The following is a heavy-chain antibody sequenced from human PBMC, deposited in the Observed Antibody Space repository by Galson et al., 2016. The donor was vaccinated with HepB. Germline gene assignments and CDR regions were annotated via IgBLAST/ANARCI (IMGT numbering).Heavy chain of an antibody. V-gene: IGHV3-23*01. D-gene: IGHD6-25*01. CDR3: AKDATAGDGVWDFGH. Sequence: AESVKGRFTVWRDNAKAIMYLQMNSLRDEDTAVYYCAKDATAGDGVWDFGHWGPGTRVTVSS. J-gene: IGHJ4*02.